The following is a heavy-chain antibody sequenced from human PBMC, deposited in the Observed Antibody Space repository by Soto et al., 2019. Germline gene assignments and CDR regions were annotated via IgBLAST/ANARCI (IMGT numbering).Heavy chain of an antibody. V-gene: IGHV1-18*04. Sequence: QVQLVQSGAEVKKPGASVKVSCKASGYTFTSYGISWVRQAPGQGLEWMGWISAYNGNTNYAQKLQGRVTMTTDTSTSTADLGLRSLRSDDTAVYYCARAGGYDWYYYDCMDVWGQGTTVTVSS. CDR2: ISAYNGNT. CDR3: ARAGGYDWYYYDCMDV. D-gene: IGHD5-12*01. J-gene: IGHJ6*02. CDR1: GYTFTSYG.